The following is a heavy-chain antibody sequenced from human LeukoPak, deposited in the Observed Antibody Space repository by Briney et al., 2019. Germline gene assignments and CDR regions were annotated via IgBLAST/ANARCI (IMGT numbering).Heavy chain of an antibody. D-gene: IGHD6-19*01. CDR3: ASWSVAGVNYYYYYMDV. CDR1: GYTFTSYD. J-gene: IGHJ6*03. Sequence: ASVKVSCKASGYTFTSYDINWVRQATGQGLEWMGWMNPNSGNAGYAQKFQGRVTMTRNTSISTAYMELSSLRSEDTAVYYCASWSVAGVNYYYYYMDVWGKGTTVTVSS. CDR2: MNPNSGNA. V-gene: IGHV1-8*01.